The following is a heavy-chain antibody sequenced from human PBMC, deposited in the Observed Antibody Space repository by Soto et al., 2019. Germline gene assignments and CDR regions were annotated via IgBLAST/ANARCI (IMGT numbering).Heavy chain of an antibody. D-gene: IGHD6-6*01. Sequence: SVKVSCKASGGTFSSYAISWVRQAPGRGPEWMGGIIPIFGTANYAQKFQGRVTITADKSTSTAYMELSSLRSEDTAVYYCAREEGSIAARPTWFDPWGQGTLVTVSS. V-gene: IGHV1-69*06. J-gene: IGHJ5*02. CDR3: AREEGSIAARPTWFDP. CDR1: GGTFSSYA. CDR2: IIPIFGTA.